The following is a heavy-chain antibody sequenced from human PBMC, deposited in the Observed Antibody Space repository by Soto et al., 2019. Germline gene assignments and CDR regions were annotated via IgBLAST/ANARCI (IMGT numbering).Heavy chain of an antibody. CDR3: ARTLSGFTYGSRQFYFDY. Sequence: LSLTCTVSGDPITSYFWTWLRQPAGKGLEWIGHVFPGGPTSHNSSLKSRVSMSVDTSKNQFSLTLTSVTAADTAVYYCARTLSGFTYGSRQFYFDYWGQGTLVTVSS. D-gene: IGHD3-10*01. J-gene: IGHJ4*02. V-gene: IGHV4-4*07. CDR1: GDPITSYF. CDR2: VFPGGPT.